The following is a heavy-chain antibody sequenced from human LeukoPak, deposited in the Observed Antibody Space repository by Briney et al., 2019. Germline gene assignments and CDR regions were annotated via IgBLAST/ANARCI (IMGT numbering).Heavy chain of an antibody. J-gene: IGHJ4*02. D-gene: IGHD4-17*01. Sequence: KAGGSLRLSCAASGFTFRSYSMNWVRQAPGKRLEWVSSIKSSGSHMYYADSVKGRFTISRDNAKNSLYLQMNSPRAEDTAVYYCASFMTTVTIPDYWGQGTLVTVSS. CDR3: ASFMTTVTIPDY. CDR1: GFTFRSYS. V-gene: IGHV3-21*01. CDR2: IKSSGSHM.